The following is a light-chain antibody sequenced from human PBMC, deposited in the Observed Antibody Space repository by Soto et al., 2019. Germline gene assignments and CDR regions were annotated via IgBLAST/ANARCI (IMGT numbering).Light chain of an antibody. CDR1: SSDVGGYNY. CDR2: DVS. Sequence: QSALTQPASVSGSPGQSITISCTGTSSDVGGYNYASWYQQHPGKAPKLMNYDVSNRPSGVSNRFSGSKSGNTASLTISGLQAEDEADYYCSSYTSSSTLLYVFGTGTKLTVL. J-gene: IGLJ1*01. V-gene: IGLV2-14*01. CDR3: SSYTSSSTLLYV.